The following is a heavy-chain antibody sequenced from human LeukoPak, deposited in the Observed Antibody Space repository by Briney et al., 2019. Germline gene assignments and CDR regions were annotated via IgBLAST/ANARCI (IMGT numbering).Heavy chain of an antibody. CDR2: IKPDGSEK. V-gene: IGHV3-7*01. CDR3: AKDRDYYDSTRENYFDY. Sequence: GGFLRLSCAASGFTFTNYWMIWVRQAPGKGLQWVANIKPDGSEKDYVDSVKGRFTISRDNSKNTLYLQMNSLRAEDTAVYYCAKDRDYYDSTRENYFDYWGQGTLVTVSS. J-gene: IGHJ4*02. CDR1: GFTFTNYW. D-gene: IGHD3-22*01.